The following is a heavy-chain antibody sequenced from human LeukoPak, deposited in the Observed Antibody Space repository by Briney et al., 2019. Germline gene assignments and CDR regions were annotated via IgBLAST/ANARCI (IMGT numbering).Heavy chain of an antibody. CDR3: ARCNDFWSGDDFDY. CDR2: IYYSGST. J-gene: IGHJ4*02. D-gene: IGHD3-3*01. Sequence: SETLSLTCTVSGGSISSYYWSWIRQPPGKGLEWIGYIYYSGSTNYNPSLKSRVTISVDTSKNQFSLKLSSVTAADTAVYYCARCNDFWSGDDFDYWGQGTLVTVSS. CDR1: GGSISSYY. V-gene: IGHV4-59*12.